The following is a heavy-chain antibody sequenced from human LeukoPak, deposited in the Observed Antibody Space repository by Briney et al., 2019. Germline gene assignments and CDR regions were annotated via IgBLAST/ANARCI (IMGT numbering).Heavy chain of an antibody. V-gene: IGHV4-34*01. CDR1: GGSFSGYY. J-gene: IGHJ2*01. CDR2: INHSGST. Sequence: TSETLSLTCAVYGGSFSGYYWSWIRQPPGKGLEWIGEINHSGSTNYNPSLKSRVTISVDTSKNQFSLKLSSVTAADTAVYYCARGRQYSYGPTGHWYFDLWGRGTLVTVSS. D-gene: IGHD5-18*01. CDR3: ARGRQYSYGPTGHWYFDL.